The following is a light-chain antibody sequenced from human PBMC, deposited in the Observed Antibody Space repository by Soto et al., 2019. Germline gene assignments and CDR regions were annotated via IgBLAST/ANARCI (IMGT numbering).Light chain of an antibody. Sequence: EIVMTQSPANLSVSPGERATLSCRASQSVSSNLAWYQQKPGQAPRLLIYGASTRATGIPARFSGSGSGTEFTLTISSLQSEDFAVYSCQQYNNCRPWTFGQGTKVEIK. CDR3: QQYNNCRPWT. CDR2: GAS. V-gene: IGKV3-15*01. CDR1: QSVSSN. J-gene: IGKJ1*01.